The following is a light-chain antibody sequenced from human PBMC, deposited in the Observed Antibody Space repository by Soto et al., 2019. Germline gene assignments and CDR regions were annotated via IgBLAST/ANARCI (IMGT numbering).Light chain of an antibody. J-gene: IGKJ1*01. CDR1: QSVSSSY. Sequence: EIVLTQSPGTLSLSPGERATLSCRASQSVSSSYLAWYQQKPGQAPRLLIYGASSRATGIPDRFTGSGSGTDFTLTISSLEPEDFAVYYCQQYGSSPPTFGRGTKVDI. CDR2: GAS. V-gene: IGKV3-20*01. CDR3: QQYGSSPPT.